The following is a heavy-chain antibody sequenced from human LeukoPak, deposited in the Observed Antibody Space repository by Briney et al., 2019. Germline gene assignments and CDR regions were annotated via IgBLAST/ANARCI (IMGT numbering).Heavy chain of an antibody. Sequence: GGSLRLSCAASGFTFSSYSMHWVRQAPGKGLEWVAVISYDGSNKYNADSVKGRFTISRDNSKNTLYLQMNSLRREDTAEYYCARDPSRSYGMDVWGQGTTVTVSS. J-gene: IGHJ6*02. CDR2: ISYDGSNK. V-gene: IGHV3-30-3*01. CDR3: ARDPSRSYGMDV. CDR1: GFTFSSYS.